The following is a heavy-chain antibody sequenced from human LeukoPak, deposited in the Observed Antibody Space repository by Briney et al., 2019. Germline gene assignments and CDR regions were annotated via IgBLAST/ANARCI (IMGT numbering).Heavy chain of an antibody. CDR3: ARDDHYNYYYMDV. V-gene: IGHV3-48*01. CDR1: GFIFSTYS. CDR2: ISSSSSTI. Sequence: GGSLKLSCAASGFIFSTYSMNWVRQAPGKGLEWVSYISSSSSTIYYADSVKGRFTISRDNAENSLYLQMNSLGAEDTAVYYCARDDHYNYYYMDVWGKGTTVTVSS. J-gene: IGHJ6*03.